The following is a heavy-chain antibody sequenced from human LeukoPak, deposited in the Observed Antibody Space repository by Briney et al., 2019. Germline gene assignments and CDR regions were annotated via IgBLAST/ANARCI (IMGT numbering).Heavy chain of an antibody. CDR3: ARDAIAAAGAGA. CDR1: GYTLTDYS. Sequence: ASVKVSCKASGYTLTDYSMHWVRQAPGQGLEWMGWINPNSGDTDYAQKFQGRATMTRDTSISTAYLEVSRLTSDDTAVYFCARDAIAAAGAGAWGQGTLVTVSS. D-gene: IGHD6-13*01. CDR2: INPNSGDT. V-gene: IGHV1-2*02. J-gene: IGHJ4*02.